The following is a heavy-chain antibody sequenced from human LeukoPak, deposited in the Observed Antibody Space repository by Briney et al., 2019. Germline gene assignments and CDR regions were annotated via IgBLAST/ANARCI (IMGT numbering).Heavy chain of an antibody. CDR2: ISRSDTTI. D-gene: IGHD1-26*01. CDR1: GFTFSSYA. J-gene: IGHJ4*02. V-gene: IGHV3-11*04. CDR3: ARWNPVGGSYGGGRPVPK. Sequence: GGSLRLSCAASGFTFSSYAMSWIRQAPGKGLEWVSYISRSDTTIYYADSVRGRFTISRDNAKNSLYLQMNSLRVEDTAVYYWARWNPVGGSYGGGRPVPKWGKEPLVTVS.